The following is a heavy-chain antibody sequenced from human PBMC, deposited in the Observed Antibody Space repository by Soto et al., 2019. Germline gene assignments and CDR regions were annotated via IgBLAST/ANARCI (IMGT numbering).Heavy chain of an antibody. CDR3: ARGDATKIVVTTYYAMDV. Sequence: QVQLVQSGAELKKPGSSVKVSCKASGGSLSNYGISWVRQAPGQGLEWMGAIIPVFGTPNYAQKFQDRVTIAADESTTTVYMEVRSLTSEDTAVYYCARGDATKIVVTTYYAMDVWGQGTRVTVSS. D-gene: IGHD3-22*01. V-gene: IGHV1-69*12. J-gene: IGHJ6*02. CDR2: IIPVFGTP. CDR1: GGSLSNYG.